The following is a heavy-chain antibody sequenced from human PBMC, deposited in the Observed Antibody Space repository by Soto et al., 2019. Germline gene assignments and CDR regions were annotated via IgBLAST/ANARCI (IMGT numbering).Heavy chain of an antibody. CDR1: GGSIISASYS. D-gene: IGHD2-15*01. CDR2: IYSSGST. CDR3: AREEAARIRRCFDA. Sequence: QVQLQESGPRLVKPSQTLSLSCAVSGGSIISASYSWNWIRQSPGKGLEWIGRIYSSGSTYYTPSLKSRVSISVDTSKSHFSLKRTSVTAPETGVYFFAREEAARIRRCFDAGGKGILVTVSS. V-gene: IGHV4-31*11. J-gene: IGHJ5*02.